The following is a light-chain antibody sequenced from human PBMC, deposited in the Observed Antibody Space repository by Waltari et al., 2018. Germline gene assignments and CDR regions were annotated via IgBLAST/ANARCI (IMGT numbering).Light chain of an antibody. CDR1: QSVVNF. CDR3: QQRSSWPLT. CDR2: DAS. Sequence: ETVLTQSPATLSLSPGERATLSCRASQSVVNFLVWDQQKPGQAPRLLIYDASNWATGIPARFSGSASGTDFTLTISSLEPEDSAFYYCQQRSSWPLTFGGGTKVEIK. J-gene: IGKJ4*01. V-gene: IGKV3-11*01.